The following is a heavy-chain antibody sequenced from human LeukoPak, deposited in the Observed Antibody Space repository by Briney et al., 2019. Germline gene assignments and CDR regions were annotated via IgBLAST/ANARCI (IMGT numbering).Heavy chain of an antibody. V-gene: IGHV1-18*01. CDR1: GYTFTSYG. CDR3: ARARLQYQYYYYYYMDV. J-gene: IGHJ6*03. D-gene: IGHD4-11*01. Sequence: ASVKVSCKASGYTFTSYGISWVRQAPGQGLEWMGWISAYNGNTNYAQKLQGRVTMTTDTSTRTAYMELRSLRSDDTAVYYCARARLQYQYYYYYYMDVWGKGTTVTVSS. CDR2: ISAYNGNT.